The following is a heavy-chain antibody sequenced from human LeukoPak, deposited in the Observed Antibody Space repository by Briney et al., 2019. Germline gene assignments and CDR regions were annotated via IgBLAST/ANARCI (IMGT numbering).Heavy chain of an antibody. J-gene: IGHJ4*02. V-gene: IGHV3-21*01. D-gene: IGHD4-17*01. CDR3: ARDRLIGLYGXXXEGPFDY. Sequence: GGSLRLSCAASGFTFSSYSMNWVRQAPGKGLEWVSSISSSSSYIYYADSVKGRFTISRDNAKNSLYLQMNSLRAEDTAVYYCARDRLIGLYGXXXEGPFDYWGQXTLVTVS. CDR1: GFTFSSYS. CDR2: ISSSSSYI.